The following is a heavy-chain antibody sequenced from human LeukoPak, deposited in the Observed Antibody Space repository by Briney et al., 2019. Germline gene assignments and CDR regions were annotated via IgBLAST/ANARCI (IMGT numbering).Heavy chain of an antibody. CDR2: IGYNERDK. CDR3: GKDQGYSRDY. Sequence: AGSLTLSCLASGFTPTNYCIHWVRQAPAAWREWVGFIGYNERDKHYADSAKGRFTISRDNSKNTLYLQKNSMRGEDTGVYYCGKDQGYSRDYWGQGTLVSVSS. V-gene: IGHV3-30*02. J-gene: IGHJ4*02. D-gene: IGHD5-18*01. CDR1: GFTPTNYC.